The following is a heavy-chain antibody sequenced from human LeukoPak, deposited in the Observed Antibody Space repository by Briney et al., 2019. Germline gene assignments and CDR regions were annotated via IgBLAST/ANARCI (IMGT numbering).Heavy chain of an antibody. CDR3: ARHDYGSRSYSLYKWFDP. D-gene: IGHD3-10*01. CDR1: GGSISSSYY. V-gene: IGHV4-39*01. Sequence: PSETLSLTCTVSGGSISSSYYWGWIRQPPGKGLEWIGGIYYSGSTYYNPSLKSRVTLSVDTSKNQFSLKVTSETAADTAVYYCARHDYGSRSYSLYKWFDPWGQGTLVTVSS. J-gene: IGHJ5*02. CDR2: IYYSGST.